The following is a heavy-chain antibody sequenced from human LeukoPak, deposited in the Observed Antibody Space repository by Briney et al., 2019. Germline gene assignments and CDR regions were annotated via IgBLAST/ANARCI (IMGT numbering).Heavy chain of an antibody. D-gene: IGHD3-10*01. V-gene: IGHV3-11*01. CDR2: ISYTYSDI. J-gene: IGHJ4*02. CDR3: ANQRFGELLPAFDY. CDR1: GFIFSDYY. Sequence: PGGSLRLSCAASGFIFSDYYMSWIRQTPGKGLEWISYISYTYSDIYYADSVRGRFTISRDNSKNTLYLQMNSLRAEDTAVYYCANQRFGELLPAFDYWGQGTLVTVSS.